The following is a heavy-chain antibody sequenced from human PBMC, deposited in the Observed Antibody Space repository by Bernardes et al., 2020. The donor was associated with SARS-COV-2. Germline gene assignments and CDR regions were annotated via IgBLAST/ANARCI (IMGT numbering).Heavy chain of an antibody. V-gene: IGHV7-4-1*02. Sequence: ASVKVSCMASGYTFTSYGVNWVRQAPGQGLEWMGWINTNTGNPMYAQGFTGRFVFSLDTSVSTAYLQISSVEPEDTAVYYCARRLPVRGVEYNWFDPWGQGTLVTVSS. CDR1: GYTFTSYG. CDR2: INTNTGNP. CDR3: ARRLPVRGVEYNWFDP. D-gene: IGHD3-10*01. J-gene: IGHJ5*02.